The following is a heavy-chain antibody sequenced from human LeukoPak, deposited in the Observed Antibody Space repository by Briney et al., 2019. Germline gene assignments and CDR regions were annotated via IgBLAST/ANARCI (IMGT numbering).Heavy chain of an antibody. CDR1: GFTFSSYS. CDR2: ISSSSSYI. D-gene: IGHD5-24*01. J-gene: IGHJ4*02. CDR3: ARAPPSMATYDY. Sequence: GGSLRLSCAASGFTFSSYSMNWVRQAPGKGLEWVSSISSSSSYIYYADSVKGRFTISRDNAKNSLYLQMNSLRAEDTAVYYCARAPPSMATYDYWGQGTLVTVSS. V-gene: IGHV3-21*04.